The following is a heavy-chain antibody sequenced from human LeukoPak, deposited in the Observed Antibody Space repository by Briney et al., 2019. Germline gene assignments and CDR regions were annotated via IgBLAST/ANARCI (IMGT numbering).Heavy chain of an antibody. J-gene: IGHJ4*02. CDR1: AFTFSHYA. Sequence: GGSLRLSCAASAFTFSHYAMQWVRQAPGKGLEWVSGITTSGETTYYADSVKGRFTISRDDSKNTLYLQMSSLRAEDTAVYYCAERYYFDYWGQGTLVTVSS. CDR3: AERYYFDY. V-gene: IGHV3-23*01. CDR2: ITTSGETT.